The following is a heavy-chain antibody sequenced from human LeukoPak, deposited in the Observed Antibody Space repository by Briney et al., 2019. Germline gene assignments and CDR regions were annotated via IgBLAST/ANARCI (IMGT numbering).Heavy chain of an antibody. D-gene: IGHD3-3*01. V-gene: IGHV1-2*02. J-gene: IGHJ4*02. CDR2: INPTGGGT. Sequence: ASVKVSCKASGSPFSGYYIHWVRQAPGQGLEWMGWINPTGGGTEYAQKFQGRVTMTRDTSITTAYMELNTLKSDDTAFYYCATALRARRVADFWGQGTLVTVSS. CDR1: GSPFSGYY. CDR3: ATALRARRVADF.